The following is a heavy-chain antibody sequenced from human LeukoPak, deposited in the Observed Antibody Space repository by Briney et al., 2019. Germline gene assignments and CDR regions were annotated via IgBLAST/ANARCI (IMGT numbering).Heavy chain of an antibody. V-gene: IGHV3-21*01. CDR2: ISSSSSYI. D-gene: IGHD6-13*01. CDR1: GFTFSSYS. CDR3: ARADPPIGYSRSAGDY. J-gene: IGHJ4*02. Sequence: GGSLRLSCAASGFTFSSYSMNRVRQAPGKGLEWVSSISSSSSYIYYADSVKGRFTISRDNAKNSLYLQMNSLRAEDTAVYYWARADPPIGYSRSAGDYWGQGTLVTVSS.